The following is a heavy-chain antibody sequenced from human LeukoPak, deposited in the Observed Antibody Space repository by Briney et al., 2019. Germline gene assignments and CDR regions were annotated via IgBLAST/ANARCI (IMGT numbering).Heavy chain of an antibody. CDR2: IYYSGST. CDR3: ARLGVAGQLDY. J-gene: IGHJ4*02. CDR1: GGYISSYY. Sequence: PSETLSLTCTVSGGYISSYYWSSIRQPPGKGLEWIGYIYYSGSTTYNPSLKSRVTISVDTSKNQFSLKLSSVTAADTAVYYCARLGVAGQLDYWGQGTLVTVSS. V-gene: IGHV4-59*08. D-gene: IGHD6-19*01.